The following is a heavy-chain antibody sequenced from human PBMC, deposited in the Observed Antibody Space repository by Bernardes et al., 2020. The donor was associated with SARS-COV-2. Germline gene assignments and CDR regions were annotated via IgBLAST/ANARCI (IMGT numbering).Heavy chain of an antibody. CDR2: IWYDGSNK. Sequence: GGSLRLSCAASGFTFSSYGMHWVRQAPGKGLEWVAVIWYDGSNKYYADSVKGRFTISRDNSKNTLYLQMNSLRAEDTAVYYCASQFSPYYGMDVWGQGTTVTVSS. V-gene: IGHV3-33*01. J-gene: IGHJ6*02. CDR3: ASQFSPYYGMDV. CDR1: GFTFSSYG. D-gene: IGHD3-3*01.